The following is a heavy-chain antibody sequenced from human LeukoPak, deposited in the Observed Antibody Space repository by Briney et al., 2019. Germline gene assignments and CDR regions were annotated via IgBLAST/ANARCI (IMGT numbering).Heavy chain of an antibody. CDR1: GFTFSSYA. D-gene: IGHD6-19*01. V-gene: IGHV3-30*04. Sequence: GGTLRLSCAASGFTFSSYAMHWVRQAPGKGLEWVAVISYDGSNKYYADSVKGRFTISRDNSKNTLYLQMNSLRAEDTAVYYCARESPMAGRGFDYWGQGTLVTVSS. CDR2: ISYDGSNK. CDR3: ARESPMAGRGFDY. J-gene: IGHJ4*02.